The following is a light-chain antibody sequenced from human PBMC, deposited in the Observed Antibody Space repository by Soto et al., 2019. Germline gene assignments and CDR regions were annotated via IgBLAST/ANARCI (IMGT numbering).Light chain of an antibody. Sequence: EIVLTQSPGTLSLSPGERATLSCRASQSVTSTHLAWYQQKPGQAPRLLIYDASTRATGIPARFSGSGSGTEFTLTISSLQSEDFAVYYCQQYNNWPPLTFGQGTRLEIK. CDR2: DAS. J-gene: IGKJ5*01. CDR3: QQYNNWPPLT. V-gene: IGKV3D-15*01. CDR1: QSVTSTH.